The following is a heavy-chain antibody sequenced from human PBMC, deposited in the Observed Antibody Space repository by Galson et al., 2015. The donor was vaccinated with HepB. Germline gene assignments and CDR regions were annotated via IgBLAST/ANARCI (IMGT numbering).Heavy chain of an antibody. V-gene: IGHV4-59*01. J-gene: IGHJ5*02. CDR1: GGSISSYY. D-gene: IGHD3-10*01. CDR2: IYYSGST. Sequence: LSLTCTVSGGSISSYYWSWIRQPPGKGLEWIGYIYYSGSTNYNPSLKSRVTISVDTSKNQFSLKLSSVTAADTAVYYCAREGGRRGDSPSPLTVRGVMSNWFDPWGQGTLVTVSS. CDR3: AREGGRRGDSPSPLTVRGVMSNWFDP.